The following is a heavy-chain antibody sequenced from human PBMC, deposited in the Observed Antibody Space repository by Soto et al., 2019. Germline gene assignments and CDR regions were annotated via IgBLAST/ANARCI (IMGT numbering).Heavy chain of an antibody. CDR3: ARSYATVPGGPEV. Sequence: SEPLSLTCTVSGGATRSVGYSWSWILHHPGKGLEWIGYIYYSGTTYYKPSLKSRLTISLDMSKSHFSLKLSSVTAADTAVYYCARSYATVPGGPEVWGQGDTVTVSS. D-gene: IGHD4-17*01. J-gene: IGHJ6*02. CDR2: IYYSGTT. CDR1: GGATRSVGYS. V-gene: IGHV4-31*03.